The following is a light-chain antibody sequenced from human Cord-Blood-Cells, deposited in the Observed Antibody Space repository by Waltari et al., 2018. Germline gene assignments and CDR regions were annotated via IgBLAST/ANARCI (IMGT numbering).Light chain of an antibody. J-gene: IGKJ2*01. Sequence: VLTQSPGTLSLSPGERATLSCRASQSVSSSYLAWYQQKPGQAPRLLIYGASSRATGIPDRFSGSGSGTDFTLTISRLEPEEFAVYYCQQYGSSPYTFGQGTKLEIK. V-gene: IGKV3-20*01. CDR2: GAS. CDR1: QSVSSSY. CDR3: QQYGSSPYT.